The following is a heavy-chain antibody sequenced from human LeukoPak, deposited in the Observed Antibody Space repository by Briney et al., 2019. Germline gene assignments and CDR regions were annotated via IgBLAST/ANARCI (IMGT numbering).Heavy chain of an antibody. CDR2: LYSGTT. Sequence: SETLSLTCTVSGDSISGNNYYWVWIRQPPGKGLEWIGSLYSGTTYYNPSLRSRVTISVDTSNNQLSLKLSSVTAADTAVYYCARGGKLPYYYGMDVWGQGTTVTVSS. J-gene: IGHJ6*02. CDR1: GDSISGNNYY. V-gene: IGHV4-39*01. CDR3: ARGGKLPYYYGMDV. D-gene: IGHD1-26*01.